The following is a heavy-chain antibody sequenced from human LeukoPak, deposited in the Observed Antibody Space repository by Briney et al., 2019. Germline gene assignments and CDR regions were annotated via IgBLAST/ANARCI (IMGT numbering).Heavy chain of an antibody. D-gene: IGHD6-13*01. CDR3: ARGIAAAGAPFDY. CDR1: GGSISSYY. V-gene: IGHV4-59*01. CDR2: IYYSGST. J-gene: IGHJ4*02. Sequence: SETLSLTCTVSGGSISSYYWSWIRQPPGKGLEWSGYIYYSGSTNYNPSLKSRVTISVDTSKNQFSLKLSSVTAADTAVYYCARGIAAAGAPFDYWGQGTLVTVSS.